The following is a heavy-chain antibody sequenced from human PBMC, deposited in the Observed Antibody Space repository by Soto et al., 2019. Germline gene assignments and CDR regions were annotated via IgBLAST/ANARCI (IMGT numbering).Heavy chain of an antibody. CDR1: GDTFTGSY. Sequence: ASVEVSWEACGDTFTGSYMRSVRQAPGQGLEWMGWINPNSGGTNYAQKFQGWVTMTRDTSISTAYMELSRLRSDDTAVYYCARDPQLGMGGPLNASDIRGQGTTVPVSS. CDR3: ARDPQLGMGGPLNASDI. CDR2: INPNSGGT. V-gene: IGHV1-2*04. D-gene: IGHD6-6*01. J-gene: IGHJ3*02.